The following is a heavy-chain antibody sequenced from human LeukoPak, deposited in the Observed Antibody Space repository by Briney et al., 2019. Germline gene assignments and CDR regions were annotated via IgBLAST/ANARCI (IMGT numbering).Heavy chain of an antibody. D-gene: IGHD6-13*01. CDR2: ISSSGSTI. Sequence: GGSLRLSCAASGFTFSSYAMSWVRQAPGKGLEWVSYISSSGSTIYYADSVKGRFTISRDNAKNSLYLQMNSLRAEDTAVYYCARTSIAAADPNWFDPWGQGTLVTVSS. CDR3: ARTSIAAADPNWFDP. CDR1: GFTFSSYA. J-gene: IGHJ5*02. V-gene: IGHV3-48*01.